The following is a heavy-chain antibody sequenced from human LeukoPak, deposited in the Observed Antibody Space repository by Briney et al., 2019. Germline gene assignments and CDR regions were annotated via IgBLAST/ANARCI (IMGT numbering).Heavy chain of an antibody. CDR3: AKEGAYPIITYDS. D-gene: IGHD1-14*01. Sequence: GGSLRLSCAASGFTFSNYWMNWLRQAPGKGLEWVANIKQDGSEKYYVDSVKGRFTISRDNAKNSLYLQMSSLRAEDAGVYYCAKEGAYPIITYDSWGQGTLVTVSS. V-gene: IGHV3-7*01. CDR1: GFTFSNYW. CDR2: IKQDGSEK. J-gene: IGHJ5*01.